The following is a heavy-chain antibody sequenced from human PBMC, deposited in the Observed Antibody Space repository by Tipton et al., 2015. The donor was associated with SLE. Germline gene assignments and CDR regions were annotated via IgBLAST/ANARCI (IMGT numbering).Heavy chain of an antibody. CDR2: INHSGST. D-gene: IGHD3-10*01. V-gene: IGHV4-34*01. CDR1: GGSFSGYY. J-gene: IGHJ3*02. Sequence: TLSLTCAVYGGSFSGYYWSWIRQPPGKGLEWIGEINHSGSTNYNPSLKGRVTISVDTSKNQFSLKLSSVTAADTAVYYCARDRGSGSYYKPDAFDIWGQGTMVTVSS. CDR3: ARDRGSGSYYKPDAFDI.